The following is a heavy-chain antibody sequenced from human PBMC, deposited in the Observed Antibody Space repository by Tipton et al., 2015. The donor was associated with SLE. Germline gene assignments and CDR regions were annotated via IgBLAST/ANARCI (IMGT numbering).Heavy chain of an antibody. V-gene: IGHV4-59*01. Sequence: TLSLTCTVSGDSISSYYWSWIRQPPGKGLEWIGYIYDSGSTNYNPSLKSRVTISVDTSKNQFSLKLSSVTAADTAVYYCARFRRLGYCSSTSCRGAFDIWGQGTMVTVSS. CDR2: IYDSGST. J-gene: IGHJ3*02. CDR1: GDSISSYY. CDR3: ARFRRLGYCSSTSCRGAFDI. D-gene: IGHD2-2*01.